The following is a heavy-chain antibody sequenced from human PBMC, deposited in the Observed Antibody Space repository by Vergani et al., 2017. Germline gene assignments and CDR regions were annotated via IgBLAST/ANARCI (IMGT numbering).Heavy chain of an antibody. D-gene: IGHD3-22*01. CDR1: GFTFSNAW. V-gene: IGHV3-15*07. Sequence: EVQLVESGGGLVKPGGSLRLSCAASGFTFSNAWMNWVRQAPGKGLEWVGRIKSKTDGGTTDYAAPVKGRFTISRNDSKNTLYLQMNSLKTEDTAVYYWTTTELSDYYDSSGYHDYWGQGTLVTVSS. CDR2: IKSKTDGGTT. CDR3: TTTELSDYYDSSGYHDY. J-gene: IGHJ4*02.